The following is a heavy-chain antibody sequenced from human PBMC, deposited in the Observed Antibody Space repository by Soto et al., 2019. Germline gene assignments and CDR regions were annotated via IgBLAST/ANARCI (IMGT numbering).Heavy chain of an antibody. Sequence: GASVKVSCKASGYTFTSYYMHWVRQAPGQGLEWMGWMNPNSGNTGYAQKFQGRVTMTRNTSISTAYMELSSLRSEDTAVYYCARGFRMIRDAFYIWGQGTMVTVSS. CDR1: GYTFTSYY. D-gene: IGHD3-22*01. CDR3: ARGFRMIRDAFYI. J-gene: IGHJ3*02. V-gene: IGHV1-8*02. CDR2: MNPNSGNT.